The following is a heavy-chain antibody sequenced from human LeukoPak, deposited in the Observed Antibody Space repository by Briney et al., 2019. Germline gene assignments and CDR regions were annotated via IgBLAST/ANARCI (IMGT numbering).Heavy chain of an antibody. J-gene: IGHJ4*02. D-gene: IGHD5-12*01. V-gene: IGHV1-8*01. CDR1: GYTFTSYD. CDR2: MNPNSGNT. Sequence: GASVKVSCKASGYTFTSYDINWVRQATGQGLEWMGWMNPNSGNTGYAQKFQGRVTMTRNTSISTAYMELSSLRSEDTAVYYCAGVRIMSGYEWAYWGQGTLVTVSS. CDR3: AGVRIMSGYEWAY.